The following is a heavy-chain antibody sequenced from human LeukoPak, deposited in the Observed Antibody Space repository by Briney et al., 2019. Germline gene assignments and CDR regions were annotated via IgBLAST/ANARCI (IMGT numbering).Heavy chain of an antibody. Sequence: SETLSLTCAVYGGSFSGYYWSWIRQPPGKGLEWIGEINHSGSTNYNPSLKSRVTISVDTSKNQFSLELSSVTAADTAVYYCARARRGSPPPLYYYYYMDVWGKGTTVTVSS. CDR3: ARARRGSPPPLYYYYYMDV. CDR2: INHSGST. CDR1: GGSFSGYY. V-gene: IGHV4-34*01. D-gene: IGHD1-14*01. J-gene: IGHJ6*03.